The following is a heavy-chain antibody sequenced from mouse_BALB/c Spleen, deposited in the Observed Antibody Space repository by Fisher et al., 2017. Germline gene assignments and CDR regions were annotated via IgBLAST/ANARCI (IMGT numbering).Heavy chain of an antibody. CDR3: ARGNYDYAAMDY. Sequence: KFKGKATLTVDKSSSTAYMELLSLTSEDSAVYYCARGNYDYAAMDYWGQGTSVTVSS. J-gene: IGHJ4*01. V-gene: IGHV1-26*01.